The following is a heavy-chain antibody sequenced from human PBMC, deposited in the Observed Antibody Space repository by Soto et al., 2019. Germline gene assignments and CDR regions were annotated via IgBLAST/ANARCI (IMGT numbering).Heavy chain of an antibody. D-gene: IGHD6-13*01. CDR3: AKDRIAATNYYYYYGMDV. J-gene: IGHJ6*02. V-gene: IGHV3-30*18. CDR1: GFTFSSYG. CDR2: ISYDGSNK. Sequence: GGSLRLSCAASGFTFSSYGMHWVRQAPGKGLEWVAVISYDGSNKYYADSVKGRFTISRDNSKNTLYLQMNSLRAEDTAVYYCAKDRIAATNYYYYYGMDVWGQGTTVTVSS.